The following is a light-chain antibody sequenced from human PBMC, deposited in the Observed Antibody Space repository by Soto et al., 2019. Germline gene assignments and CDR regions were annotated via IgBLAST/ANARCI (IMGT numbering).Light chain of an antibody. CDR2: EVS. J-gene: IGLJ1*01. V-gene: IGLV2-8*01. CDR1: SSDVGDCGY. CDR3: SSYAGSLYV. Sequence: QSALTQPPSASGSPGQSVTISCTGTSSDVGDCGYVSWYQQHPGKAPKLMIYEVSKRPSGVPDRFSGSKSGNTASLTVSGLQAEDEADYYCSSYAGSLYVFGTGTKLTVL.